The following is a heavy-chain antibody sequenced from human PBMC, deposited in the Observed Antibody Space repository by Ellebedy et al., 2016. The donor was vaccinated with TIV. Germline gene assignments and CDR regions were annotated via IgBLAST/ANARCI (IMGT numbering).Heavy chain of an antibody. J-gene: IGHJ3*02. V-gene: IGHV1-58*02. D-gene: IGHD3-3*01. CDR3: ATDLLEWFDAFDI. CDR1: GFTFTSSA. CDR2: IVVGSGNT. Sequence: AASVKVSCKASGFTFTSSAMQWARQARGQRLEWIGWIVVGSGNTNYAQKFQERVTITRDMSTSTAYMELSSLRSEDTAVYYCATDLLEWFDAFDIWGQGTMVTVSS.